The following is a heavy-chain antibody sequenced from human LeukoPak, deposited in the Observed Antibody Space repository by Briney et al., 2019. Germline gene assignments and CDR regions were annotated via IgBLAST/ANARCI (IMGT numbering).Heavy chain of an antibody. V-gene: IGHV3-9*01. CDR2: ISWNSGTV. CDR1: GFTFGDYA. CDR3: AKDIGYYYNSSGYLLED. J-gene: IGHJ4*02. D-gene: IGHD3-22*01. Sequence: GGSLRLSCAASGFTFGDYAMHWVRQAPGNGLEWVSGISWNSGTVDYADSVKGRFTISRDNAKNSLYLQMNSLRAEDTALYYCAKDIGYYYNSSGYLLEDWGQGTLVTVSS.